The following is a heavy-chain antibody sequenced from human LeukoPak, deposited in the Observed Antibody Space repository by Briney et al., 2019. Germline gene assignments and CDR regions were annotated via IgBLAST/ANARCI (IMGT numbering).Heavy chain of an antibody. CDR2: INPGGITT. CDR3: AKDRAGTPLAD. Sequence: GGSLRLSCAASGFTFTTYSMTWVRQAPGKGLEWVSTINPGGITTYYADSVKGRFTISRDNSKNTVSLQMDSLRADDTAVYYCAKDRAGTPLADWGQGTLVTVSS. V-gene: IGHV3-23*01. D-gene: IGHD1-1*01. J-gene: IGHJ4*02. CDR1: GFTFTTYS.